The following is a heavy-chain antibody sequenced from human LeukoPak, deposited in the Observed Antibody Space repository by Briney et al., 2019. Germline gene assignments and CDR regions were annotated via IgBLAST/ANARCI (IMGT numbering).Heavy chain of an antibody. Sequence: GGSLRLSCAASGFTFSSYWMHWVRQAPGKGLVWVARIDNDGSRTYYADSVKGRFTISRDNAKNTLYLQMNSLRVEDTAVYYCGASYDTSGYYVPFDHGGQGTQVTVSS. V-gene: IGHV3-74*01. J-gene: IGHJ4*02. D-gene: IGHD3-22*01. CDR1: GFTFSSYW. CDR3: GASYDTSGYYVPFDH. CDR2: IDNDGSRT.